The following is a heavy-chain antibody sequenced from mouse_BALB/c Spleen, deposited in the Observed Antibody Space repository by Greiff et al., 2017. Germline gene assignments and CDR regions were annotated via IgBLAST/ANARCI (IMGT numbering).Heavy chain of an antibody. CDR3: TRRGLFDY. V-gene: IGHV1S81*02. CDR2: INPSNGGT. Sequence: QVQLKQSGAELVKPGASVKLSCKASGYTFTSYYMYWVKQRPGQGLEWIGEINPSNGGTNFNEKFKSKATLTVDKSSSTAYMQLSSLTSEDSAVYYCTRRGLFDYWGQGTTLTVSS. CDR1: GYTFTSYY. J-gene: IGHJ2*01.